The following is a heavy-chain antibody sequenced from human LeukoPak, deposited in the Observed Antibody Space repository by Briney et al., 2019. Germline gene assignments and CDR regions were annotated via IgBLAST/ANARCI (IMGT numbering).Heavy chain of an antibody. Sequence: SXXASEFAFRRYAMSWVRQAPGKGLEGVSGISDSGISTYYADSVKGRFTISRDNSRNTLYLQMNSLRAEDTAVYYCAKDDYGEPIEYWGQGTLVTVSS. CDR2: ISDSGIST. CDR3: AKDDYGEPIEY. CDR1: EFAFRRYA. D-gene: IGHD4-17*01. V-gene: IGHV3-23*01. J-gene: IGHJ4*02.